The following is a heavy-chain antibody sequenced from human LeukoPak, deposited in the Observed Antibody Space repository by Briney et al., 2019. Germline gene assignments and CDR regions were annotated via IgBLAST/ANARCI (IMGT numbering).Heavy chain of an antibody. J-gene: IGHJ4*02. CDR3: AKDTFRDIVVVPAAIYYDY. CDR1: GFTFSSYA. Sequence: SGGSLGLSCAASGFTFSSYAMSWVRQAPGKGLEWVSAISGSGGSTYYADSVKGRFTISRDNSKNTLYLQMNSLRAEDTAVYYCAKDTFRDIVVVPAAIYYDYWGQGTLVTVSS. D-gene: IGHD2-2*01. CDR2: ISGSGGST. V-gene: IGHV3-23*01.